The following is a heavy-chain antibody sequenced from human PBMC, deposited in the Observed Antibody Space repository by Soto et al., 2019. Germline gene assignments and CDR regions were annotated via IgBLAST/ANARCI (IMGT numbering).Heavy chain of an antibody. V-gene: IGHV3-7*01. CDR2: IKRDGSEK. CDR1: GFTFSTYW. D-gene: IGHD2-2*01. Sequence: EVQLVESGGGLVQPGGSLRLSCAASGFTFSTYWMSWVRQAPGKGLEWVANIKRDGSEKYYVDFMKGRFTISRDNAKNSLYLQMNSLRAEDTAVHYCARHRRPYQLLEIDYWGQGTLVTVSS. J-gene: IGHJ4*02. CDR3: ARHRRPYQLLEIDY.